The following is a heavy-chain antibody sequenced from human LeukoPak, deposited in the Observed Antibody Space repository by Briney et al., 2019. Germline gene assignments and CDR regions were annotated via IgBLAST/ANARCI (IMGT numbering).Heavy chain of an antibody. CDR3: ATRGHSSSWYYFDY. V-gene: IGHV3-11*03. CDR1: GFTFSDYY. J-gene: IGHJ4*02. CDR2: ISGSSSYT. Sequence: GGSLRLSCAASGFTFSDYYMNWIRQAPGKGLEWVSYISGSSSYTNYADSVKGRFTISRDNAKNSLYLQMNSLRAEDTAVYYCATRGHSSSWYYFDYWGQGTLVTVSS. D-gene: IGHD6-13*01.